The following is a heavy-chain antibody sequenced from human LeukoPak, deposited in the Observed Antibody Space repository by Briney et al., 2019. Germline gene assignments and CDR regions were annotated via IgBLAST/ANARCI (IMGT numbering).Heavy chain of an antibody. CDR2: IFAGGSI. D-gene: IGHD2-15*01. Sequence: GGSLRLSCAVSGFTVSDNYLSWVRQSPGKGLEGVSVIFAGGSIYYADSVKGRFTISRDDSRNTLYLQMNSLRAEDTAVYYCAGTQVAQRRYYFDDWGQGTLVTVSS. J-gene: IGHJ4*02. CDR3: AGTQVAQRRYYFDD. V-gene: IGHV3-53*01. CDR1: GFTVSDNY.